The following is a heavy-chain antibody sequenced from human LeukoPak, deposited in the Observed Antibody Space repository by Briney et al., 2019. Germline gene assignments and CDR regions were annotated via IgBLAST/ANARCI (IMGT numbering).Heavy chain of an antibody. J-gene: IGHJ5*02. CDR1: GXTFSNAW. CDR3: TVPQSGGNWFDP. Sequence: GGSLRVSCAASGXTFSNAWVTWVRQAPGKGLEWIGRIKDKIEGETTDYAAPGRGRFTISRDDSKNILFLQMNSLKAEDTAVYYCTVPQSGGNWFDPWGPGTQVTVSS. D-gene: IGHD3-16*01. CDR2: IKDKIEGETT. V-gene: IGHV3-15*01.